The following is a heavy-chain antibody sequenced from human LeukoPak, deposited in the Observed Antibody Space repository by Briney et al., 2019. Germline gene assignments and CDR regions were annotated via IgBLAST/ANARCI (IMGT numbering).Heavy chain of an antibody. D-gene: IGHD4-23*01. Sequence: SETLSLTCTVSGGSISTYYWSWVRQPPGKGLEWIGYINYSGSTNYNPSLKSRVTISGDTSKNQFSPKLSSVTAADTAVYYCANSPRGTEYFHHWGQGTLVTVSS. J-gene: IGHJ1*01. V-gene: IGHV4-59*08. CDR3: ANSPRGTEYFHH. CDR1: GGSISTYY. CDR2: INYSGST.